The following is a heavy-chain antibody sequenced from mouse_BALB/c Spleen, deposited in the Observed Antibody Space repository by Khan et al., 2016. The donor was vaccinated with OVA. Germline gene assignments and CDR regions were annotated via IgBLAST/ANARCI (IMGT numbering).Heavy chain of an antibody. D-gene: IGHD2-2*01. V-gene: IGHV1-61*01. CDR3: ARREKYGYDPSWFAY. CDR1: GYTFTSYW. Sequence: VQLQESGAELVRPGASVKLSCKASGYTFTSYWMNWVRQRPGQGLDWIGKINPSDSETHYNQMFKDKATLTVDKSSGPAYMQLSSLTSEDSAVYYCARREKYGYDPSWFAYWGQGTLVNVSA. J-gene: IGHJ3*01. CDR2: INPSDSET.